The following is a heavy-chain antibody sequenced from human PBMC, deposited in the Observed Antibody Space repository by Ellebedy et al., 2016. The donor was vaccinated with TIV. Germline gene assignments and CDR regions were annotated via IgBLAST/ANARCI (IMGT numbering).Heavy chain of an antibody. CDR2: ISGSGGST. D-gene: IGHD2-15*01. J-gene: IGHJ4*02. Sequence: GESLKISCAASGFTFSSYAMSWVRQAPGKGLEWVSAISGSGGSTYYADSVKGRFTISRDNSKNTLYLQMNSLRAEDTAVYYCAKPRYCSGGSCYRFDYWGQGTLVTVSS. V-gene: IGHV3-23*01. CDR3: AKPRYCSGGSCYRFDY. CDR1: GFTFSSYA.